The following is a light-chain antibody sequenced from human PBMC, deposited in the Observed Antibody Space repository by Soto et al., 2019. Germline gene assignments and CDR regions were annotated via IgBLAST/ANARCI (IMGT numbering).Light chain of an antibody. Sequence: QSVLTQPPSVSGAPGQRVTISCTGSSSDIGAVYDVHWYQQLPGTAPKLLIYGNSDRPSGVPDRFSGSKSGTSASLAITGLQAEDEADYYCQSYDSRLSAYVFGTGTKLTVL. CDR3: QSYDSRLSAYV. J-gene: IGLJ1*01. V-gene: IGLV1-40*01. CDR2: GNS. CDR1: SSDIGAVYD.